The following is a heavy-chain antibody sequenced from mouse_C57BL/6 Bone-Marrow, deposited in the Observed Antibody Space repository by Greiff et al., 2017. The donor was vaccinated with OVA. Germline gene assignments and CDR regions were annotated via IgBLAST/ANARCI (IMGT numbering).Heavy chain of an antibody. D-gene: IGHD3-2*02. CDR1: GFTFSSYG. V-gene: IGHV5-6*01. J-gene: IGHJ2*01. CDR2: ISSGGSYT. CDR3: ARQGPRQLRLQYYFDY. Sequence: EVKLVESGGDLVKPGGSLKLSCAASGFTFSSYGMSWVRQTPDKRLEWVATISSGGSYTYYPDSVKGRFTISRDNAKNTLYLQMSSLKSEDTAMYYCARQGPRQLRLQYYFDYWGQGTTLTVSS.